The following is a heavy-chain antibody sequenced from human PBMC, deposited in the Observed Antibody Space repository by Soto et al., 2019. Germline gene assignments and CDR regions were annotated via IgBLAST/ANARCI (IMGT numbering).Heavy chain of an antibody. CDR3: TTDVPRGDISSSRRKYDD. CDR1: GFTFSNAW. J-gene: IGHJ4*02. Sequence: PGGSLRLSCAASGFTFSNAWMSWVRQAPGKGLEWVGRIKSKTDGGTTDYAAPVKGRFTISRDDSKNTLYLQMNSLKTEDTAVYYCTTDVPRGDISSSRRKYDDWGQGTLVTVAS. V-gene: IGHV3-15*01. CDR2: IKSKTDGGTT. D-gene: IGHD3-10*01.